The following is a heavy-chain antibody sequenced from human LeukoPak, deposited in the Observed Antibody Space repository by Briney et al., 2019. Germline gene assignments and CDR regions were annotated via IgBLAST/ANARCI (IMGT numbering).Heavy chain of an antibody. Sequence: GASVKVSCKASGYTFTVYYMHWVRQAPGQGLEWMGRINPNSGGTNYAQKFQGRVTMTRDTSISTAYMELSRLRSDDTAVYYCARGGRGILTGYTPDYWGQGTLVTVSS. CDR1: GYTFTVYY. CDR3: ARGGRGILTGYTPDY. D-gene: IGHD3-9*01. CDR2: INPNSGGT. V-gene: IGHV1-2*06. J-gene: IGHJ4*02.